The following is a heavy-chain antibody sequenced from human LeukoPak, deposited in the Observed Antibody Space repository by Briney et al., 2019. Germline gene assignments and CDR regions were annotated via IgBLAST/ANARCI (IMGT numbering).Heavy chain of an antibody. V-gene: IGHV3-30*04. Sequence: PGGSLRLSCAASGFTFSSYAMHWVRQAPGKGLEWVAVISYDGSNKYYADSVKGRFTISRDNSKNTLYLQMNRLRAEDTAVYYCARSGRGGAFDIWGQGTMVTVSS. CDR1: GFTFSSYA. D-gene: IGHD1-26*01. CDR2: ISYDGSNK. CDR3: ARSGRGGAFDI. J-gene: IGHJ3*02.